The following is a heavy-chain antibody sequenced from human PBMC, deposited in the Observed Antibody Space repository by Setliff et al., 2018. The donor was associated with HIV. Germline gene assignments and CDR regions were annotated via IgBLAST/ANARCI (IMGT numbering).Heavy chain of an antibody. D-gene: IGHD4-17*01. Sequence: SETLSLTCTLSGDSVTTPYYWGWIRQPPGKGLEWVGSIYHSGATYFTPSLKSRVTLSVDTSKNQFFLRLTSVSAADTGLYFCARHSPVTTEDYMDVWGKGTTVNVSS. CDR1: GDSVTTPYY. CDR2: IYHSGAT. CDR3: ARHSPVTTEDYMDV. J-gene: IGHJ6*03. V-gene: IGHV4-38-2*02.